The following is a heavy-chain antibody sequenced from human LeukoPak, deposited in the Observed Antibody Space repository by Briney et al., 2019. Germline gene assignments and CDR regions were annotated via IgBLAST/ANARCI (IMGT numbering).Heavy chain of an antibody. CDR2: ISSSISTI. J-gene: IGHJ5*02. V-gene: IGHV3-48*02. D-gene: IGHD6-13*01. CDR1: GFTFSSYS. CDR3: ARGGPYSSSHGWFDP. Sequence: GGSLRLSCAASGFTFSSYSMNWVRQAPGKGLEWVSYISSSISTIYYADSVKGRFTISRDNAKNSLYLQMNSLRDEDTAVYYCARGGPYSSSHGWFDPWGQGTLVTVPS.